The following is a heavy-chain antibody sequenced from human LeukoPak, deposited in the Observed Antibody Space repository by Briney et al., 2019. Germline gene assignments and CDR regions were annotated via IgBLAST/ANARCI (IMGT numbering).Heavy chain of an antibody. CDR1: GFTVSSNY. Sequence: GGSLRLSCAASGFTVSSNYMSWVRQAPGKGLEWVSVIYSGGSTYYADSVKGRFTISRDNSKNTLYLQMNSLRAEDTAVYYCARIVVGATEGGYFDYWGQGTPVTVSS. CDR2: IYSGGST. CDR3: ARIVVGATEGGYFDY. J-gene: IGHJ4*02. D-gene: IGHD1-26*01. V-gene: IGHV3-53*01.